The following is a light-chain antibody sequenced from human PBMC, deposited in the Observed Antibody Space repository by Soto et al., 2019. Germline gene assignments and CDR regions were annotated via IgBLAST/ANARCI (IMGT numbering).Light chain of an antibody. CDR2: DAS. J-gene: IGKJ4*01. V-gene: IGKV3-11*01. CDR3: QQRSNWLT. Sequence: EIVLTQSPATLSLSPGERATLSCRASQSVSIYLAWYQHKPGQAPRLLIYDASNRATGIPARFSGSGSGTDFTLTISSLEPEDFAVYYCQQRSNWLTFGGGTKVEIK. CDR1: QSVSIY.